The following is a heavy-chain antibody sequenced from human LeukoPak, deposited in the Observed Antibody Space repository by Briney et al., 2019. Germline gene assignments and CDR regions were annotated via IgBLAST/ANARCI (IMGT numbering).Heavy chain of an antibody. V-gene: IGHV3-7*01. J-gene: IGHJ4*02. D-gene: IGHD5-24*01. CDR3: ARTYRNGDKFCSVY. CDR1: GFTFSNYW. Sequence: GGSLRLSCAASGFTFSNYWINWVRQAPGKGLEWVAKINQEGSEKNYVDSVKGRFTISRDNAKDSLYLQMSSLRAEDTAVYYCARTYRNGDKFCSVYWGQGTLVTVSS. CDR2: INQEGSEK.